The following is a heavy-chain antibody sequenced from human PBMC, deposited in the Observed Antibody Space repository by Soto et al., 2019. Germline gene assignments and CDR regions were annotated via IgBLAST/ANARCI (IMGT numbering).Heavy chain of an antibody. CDR2: IWYDGSNK. CDR1: GFTFSSYG. Sequence: GGSLRLSCAASGFTFSSYGMHWVRQAPGKGLEWVAVIWYDGSNKYYADSVKGRFTISRDNSKNTLYLQMNSLRAEDTAVYYCARIRVDIVAAAHYYYGMDVWGQGTTVTVSS. CDR3: ARIRVDIVAAAHYYYGMDV. V-gene: IGHV3-33*01. D-gene: IGHD5-12*01. J-gene: IGHJ6*02.